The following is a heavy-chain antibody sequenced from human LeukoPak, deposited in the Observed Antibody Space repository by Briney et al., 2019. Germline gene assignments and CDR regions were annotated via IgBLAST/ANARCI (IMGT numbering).Heavy chain of an antibody. Sequence: SETLSLTCTVSGGSISGYYWSWIRQPPGKGLEWIGYMYYSGSTKYNPSLKSRVTISVDTSKNQFSLKLSSVTAADTAVYYCARGYSGYDPTYFDYWGQGTLVIVSS. V-gene: IGHV4-59*01. CDR1: GGSISGYY. D-gene: IGHD5-12*01. CDR2: MYYSGST. CDR3: ARGYSGYDPTYFDY. J-gene: IGHJ4*02.